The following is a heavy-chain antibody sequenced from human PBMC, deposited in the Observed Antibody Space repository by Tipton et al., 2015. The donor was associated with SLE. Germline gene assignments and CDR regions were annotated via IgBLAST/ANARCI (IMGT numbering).Heavy chain of an antibody. D-gene: IGHD3-3*01. CDR2: IYSGGTT. Sequence: GSLRLSCAASGFTVNSNYMHWVRQAPGKGLEWVSVIYSGGTTYHADSVKGRFTISRDNSKNTLYLQMGSLRAEDMAVYYCARDTSDYDFWSGLDYWGQGTLVTVST. V-gene: IGHV3-66*01. J-gene: IGHJ4*02. CDR1: GFTVNSNY. CDR3: ARDTSDYDFWSGLDY.